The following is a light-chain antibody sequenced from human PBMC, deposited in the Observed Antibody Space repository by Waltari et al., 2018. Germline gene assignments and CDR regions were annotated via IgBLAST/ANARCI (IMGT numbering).Light chain of an antibody. Sequence: DIQVTQSPSTLSASAGDRVTITCRASQSIVVWLAWYQQKPGKAPRLLIYKASYLESGVPSRFSGSGSGTEFTLTISSLQADDFATYYCLQYNSYPLTFGQGTKVEIK. CDR2: KAS. J-gene: IGKJ1*01. CDR1: QSIVVW. CDR3: LQYNSYPLT. V-gene: IGKV1-5*03.